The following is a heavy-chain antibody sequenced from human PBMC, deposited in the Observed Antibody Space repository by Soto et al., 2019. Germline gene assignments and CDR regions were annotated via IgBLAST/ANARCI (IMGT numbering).Heavy chain of an antibody. Sequence: SETLSLTCTVSGGSISNYYWSWIRQTPGKGLETIGYIYYTGSTKYNPSLQSRVTLALDTSKKQFSLKLRSVTAADTAMYYCARNHGMVRGAPEWFDPWGQGTLVTVSS. CDR3: ARNHGMVRGAPEWFDP. D-gene: IGHD3-10*01. CDR2: IYYTGST. CDR1: GGSISNYY. J-gene: IGHJ5*02. V-gene: IGHV4-59*08.